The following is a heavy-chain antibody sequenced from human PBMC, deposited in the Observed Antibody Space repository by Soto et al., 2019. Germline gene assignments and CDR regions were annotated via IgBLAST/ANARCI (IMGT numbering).Heavy chain of an antibody. CDR3: ASTTPRYYFDY. V-gene: IGHV4-59*01. CDR1: GGSITSYY. D-gene: IGHD1-1*01. J-gene: IGHJ4*02. Sequence: QVQLQESGPGLVKPSETLSLTCTVTGGSITSYYWSWIRQPPGRGLEWIGFMYNSVSTNYNPSLKSRVTISVDTSKNQFSLKLNSVTAADTAMYYCASTTPRYYFDYWGQGTLVTVSS. CDR2: MYNSVST.